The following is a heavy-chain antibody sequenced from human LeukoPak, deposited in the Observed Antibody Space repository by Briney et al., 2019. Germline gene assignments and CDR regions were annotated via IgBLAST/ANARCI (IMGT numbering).Heavy chain of an antibody. Sequence: GGSLRLSCTASGFTVSKNYMSWVRQAPGKGLEWVSVIYSGGSTYYADSVKGRFTISRDNSKNTLYLQMNSLRAEDTAVYYCAKDLWGYKGYWGQGTLVTVSS. CDR3: AKDLWGYKGY. CDR1: GFTVSKNY. D-gene: IGHD5-12*01. CDR2: IYSGGST. J-gene: IGHJ4*02. V-gene: IGHV3-66*02.